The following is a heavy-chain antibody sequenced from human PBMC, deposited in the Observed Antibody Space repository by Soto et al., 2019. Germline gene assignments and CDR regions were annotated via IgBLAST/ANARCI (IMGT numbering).Heavy chain of an antibody. CDR1: GCSLTSYW. J-gene: IGHJ4*02. CDR2: IYPGDSDT. V-gene: IGHV5-51*01. Sequence: ESLKISGKGSGCSLTSYWIACVRQVPGKGLEWMGIIYPGDSDTRYSPSFQGQVTISADKSISTAYLQWSSLKASDTAMYYCARYSSGWYYFDYWGQGTLVTVSS. D-gene: IGHD6-19*01. CDR3: ARYSSGWYYFDY.